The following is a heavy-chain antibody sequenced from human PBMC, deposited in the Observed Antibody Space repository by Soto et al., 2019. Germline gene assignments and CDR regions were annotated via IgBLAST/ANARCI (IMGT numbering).Heavy chain of an antibody. J-gene: IGHJ5*02. CDR1: GYTFTSYA. CDR2: INACNGNT. V-gene: IGHV1-3*01. Sequence: GASVKVSCKASGYTFTSYAMNWVRQAPGQRLEWMGWINACNGNTKYSQKFQGRVTMTTDTSTSTAYMELSSLRSDDTAVYYCARDESLGGGYRNWFDPWGQGTLVTVSS. D-gene: IGHD3-16*01. CDR3: ARDESLGGGYRNWFDP.